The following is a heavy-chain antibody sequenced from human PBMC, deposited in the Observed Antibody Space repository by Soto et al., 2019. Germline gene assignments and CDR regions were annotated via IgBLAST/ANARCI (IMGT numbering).Heavy chain of an antibody. Sequence: ETLSLTCTVSGGSVSSGSYYWSWIRQPPGKGLEWIGYIYYSGSTNYNPSLKSRVTISVDTSKNQFSLKLSSVTAADTAVYYCARVPPSVAAATYFDYWGQGTLVTVSS. CDR1: GGSVSSGSYY. D-gene: IGHD6-13*01. CDR3: ARVPPSVAAATYFDY. J-gene: IGHJ4*02. CDR2: IYYSGST. V-gene: IGHV4-61*01.